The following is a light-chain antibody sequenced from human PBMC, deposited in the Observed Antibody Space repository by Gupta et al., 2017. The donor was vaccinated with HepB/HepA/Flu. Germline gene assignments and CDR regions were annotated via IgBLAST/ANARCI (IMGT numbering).Light chain of an antibody. V-gene: IGKV1-17*01. J-gene: IGKJ3*01. Sequence: DIQLTQSPSYLSESVGCRVTITCRASQDIRNDLVWFRQTPGKAPKRLVFGVSSFQSGVPSRISGSGSGTEFTLTISSLQPEDFATYYCLQHNTFPFTFGPGTKVDIK. CDR3: LQHNTFPFT. CDR2: GVS. CDR1: QDIRND.